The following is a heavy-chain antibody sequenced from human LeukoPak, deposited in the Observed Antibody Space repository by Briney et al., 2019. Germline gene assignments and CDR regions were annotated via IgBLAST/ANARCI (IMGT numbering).Heavy chain of an antibody. CDR1: GGSISSGDYY. V-gene: IGHV4-30-4*01. D-gene: IGHD3-10*01. J-gene: IGHJ4*02. Sequence: PSQTLSLTCTVSGGSISSGDYYWSWIRQPPGKGLEWIGYIYYSGSTYYNPSLKSRVTISVDTSKNQFSLKLSSVTAADTAVYYCARTMVRGVAIDYWGXGTLVTVSS. CDR3: ARTMVRGVAIDY. CDR2: IYYSGST.